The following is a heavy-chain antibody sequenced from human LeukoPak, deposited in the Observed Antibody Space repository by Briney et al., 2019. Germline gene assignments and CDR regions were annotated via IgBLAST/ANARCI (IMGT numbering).Heavy chain of an antibody. CDR1: GFTFSSYA. V-gene: IGHV3-23*01. J-gene: IGHJ6*03. CDR2: ISGSGGST. Sequence: GGSLRLSCAASGFTFSSYAMSWVRQAPGKGLEWVSAISGSGGSTYYADSVKGRFTISRDNSKNTLYLQMNSLRAEDTAVYYCARAEKSRGYSYGYEYYYYYMDVWGKGTTVTVSS. D-gene: IGHD5-18*01. CDR3: ARAEKSRGYSYGYEYYYYYMDV.